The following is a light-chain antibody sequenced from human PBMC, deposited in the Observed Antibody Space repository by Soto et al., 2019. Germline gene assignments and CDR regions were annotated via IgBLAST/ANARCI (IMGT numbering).Light chain of an antibody. CDR3: LQHNTYPYT. CDR1: QDIRND. V-gene: IGKV1-17*01. Sequence: EIQMTQSPSSLSASVGDRVTITCRASQDIRNDLDWYQQKPGKAPKRLIYAASSLQSGVPSRFSGSASGTEFTLTISSLQPEDFATYYCLQHNTYPYTFGQGTKLEIK. CDR2: AAS. J-gene: IGKJ2*01.